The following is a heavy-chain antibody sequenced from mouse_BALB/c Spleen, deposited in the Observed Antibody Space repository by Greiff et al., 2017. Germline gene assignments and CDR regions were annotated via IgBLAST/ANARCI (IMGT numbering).Heavy chain of an antibody. CDR1: GFNIKDTY. Sequence: EGKLVESGAELVKPGASVKLSCTASGFNIKDTYMHWVKQRPEQGLEWIGRIDPANGNTKYDPKFQGKATITADTSSNTAYLQLSSLTSEDTAVYYFARKVRRDWYFDVRGAGTTVTVSS. V-gene: IGHV14-3*02. D-gene: IGHD2-14*01. CDR3: ARKVRRDWYFDV. J-gene: IGHJ1*01. CDR2: IDPANGNT.